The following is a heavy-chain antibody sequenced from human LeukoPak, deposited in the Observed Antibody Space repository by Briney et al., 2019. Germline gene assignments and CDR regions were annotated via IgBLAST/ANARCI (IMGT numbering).Heavy chain of an antibody. D-gene: IGHD3-22*01. Sequence: SETLSLTCTVSGGSISNYYWSWIRHPPGKGLEWIGSIYYSGSTTYNPSLKSRVTISVDTSKNQFSLKLSSVTAADTAVYYCARHAYYYDSSCLYFDYWGQGTRVIVSS. CDR3: ARHAYYYDSSCLYFDY. CDR1: GGSISNYY. V-gene: IGHV4-59*08. J-gene: IGHJ4*02. CDR2: IYYSGST.